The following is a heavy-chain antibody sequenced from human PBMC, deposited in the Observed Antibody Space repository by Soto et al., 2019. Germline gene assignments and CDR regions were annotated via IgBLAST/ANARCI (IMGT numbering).Heavy chain of an antibody. Sequence: GASVKVSCKASGYTFTSYGISWVRQAPGQGLEWMGWISAYNGNTNYAQKLQGRVTMTTDTSTSTAYMELRSLRSDDTAVYYCARVEVYYDFWSGREYSFDYWSQGALVTVS. CDR1: GYTFTSYG. J-gene: IGHJ4*02. V-gene: IGHV1-18*01. CDR2: ISAYNGNT. D-gene: IGHD3-3*01. CDR3: ARVEVYYDFWSGREYSFDY.